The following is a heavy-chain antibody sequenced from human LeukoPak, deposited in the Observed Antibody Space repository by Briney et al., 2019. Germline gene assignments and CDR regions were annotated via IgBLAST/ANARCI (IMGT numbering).Heavy chain of an antibody. Sequence: SETLSLTCSVSGGSTNSCYWSWIRQSGGKGLEWIGRIYSSGSTVYNPSLNSRLTMSIDTSKNQFSLTLKSVTATDTAVYYCARVKASSTSWTFDQWGQGALVTVSS. CDR3: ARVKASSTSWTFDQ. J-gene: IGHJ4*02. V-gene: IGHV4-4*07. D-gene: IGHD2-2*01. CDR1: GGSTNSCY. CDR2: IYSSGST.